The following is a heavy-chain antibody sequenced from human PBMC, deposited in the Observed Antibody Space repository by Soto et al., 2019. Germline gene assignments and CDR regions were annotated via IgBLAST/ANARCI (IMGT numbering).Heavy chain of an antibody. CDR2: ISSDGSNK. J-gene: IGHJ6*02. V-gene: IGHV3-30-3*02. Sequence: QVQMVESGGGVVQPGRSLRLSCAAFNGYAMHWVRQAPGKGLEWVAVISSDGSNKFYADSVKGRFTLSRDISKNTMYLQTNSLRGEDTAVYYCAKSRIPGATVYYYYGLDLWDQGTTVTVSS. CDR3: AKSRIPGATVYYYYGLDL. D-gene: IGHD2-2*01. CDR1: NGYA.